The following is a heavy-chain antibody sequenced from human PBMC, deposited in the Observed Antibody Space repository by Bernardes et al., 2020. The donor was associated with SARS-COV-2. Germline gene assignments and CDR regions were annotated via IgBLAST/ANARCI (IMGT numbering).Heavy chain of an antibody. CDR1: GYTFTSYY. CDR3: ARENYYDFWSGYYTGIRGMDV. Sequence: ASVKVSCKASGYTFTSYYMHWVRQAPGQGLEWMGIINPSGGSTSYAQKFQGRVTMTRDTSTSTVYMELSSLRSEDTAVYYCARENYYDFWSGYYTGIRGMDVWGQGTTVTVSS. CDR2: INPSGGST. V-gene: IGHV1-46*03. J-gene: IGHJ6*02. D-gene: IGHD3-3*01.